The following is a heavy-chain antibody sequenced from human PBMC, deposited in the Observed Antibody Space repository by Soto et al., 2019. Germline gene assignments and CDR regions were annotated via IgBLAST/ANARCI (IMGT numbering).Heavy chain of an antibody. J-gene: IGHJ6*02. CDR1: RFFFSRYA. CDR3: AKVHDPRAFYYYAMDV. Sequence: SLRLSCAASRFFFSRYAMHWVRQAPGKGLEWVALISYDGNNKYYTDSVKGRFTISRDNSKNTLYLQMNSLRAEDTAVYYCAKVHDPRAFYYYAMDVWGQGTTVTVSS. V-gene: IGHV3-30*18. D-gene: IGHD1-1*01. CDR2: ISYDGNNK.